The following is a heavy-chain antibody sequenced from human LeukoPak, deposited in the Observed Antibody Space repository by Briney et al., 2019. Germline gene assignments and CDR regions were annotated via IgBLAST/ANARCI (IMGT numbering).Heavy chain of an antibody. Sequence: ASVKVCCKASGYTFTGYYMHWVRQAPGQGLEWMGWINPNSGGTNYAQKFQGWVTMTRDTSISTAYMELSRLRSDDTAVYYCARNYCSSTSCQGWDAFHIWGQGTMVTVSS. CDR2: INPNSGGT. CDR3: ARNYCSSTSCQGWDAFHI. J-gene: IGHJ3*02. V-gene: IGHV1-2*04. D-gene: IGHD2-2*01. CDR1: GYTFTGYY.